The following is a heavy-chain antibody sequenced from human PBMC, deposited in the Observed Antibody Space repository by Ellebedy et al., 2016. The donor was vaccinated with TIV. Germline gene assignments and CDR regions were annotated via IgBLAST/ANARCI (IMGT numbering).Heavy chain of an antibody. J-gene: IGHJ6*03. CDR1: GFTFSSYG. V-gene: IGHV3-33*08. CDR2: IWYDGSKK. CDR3: ARDRGDYYYMDV. D-gene: IGHD3-10*01. Sequence: GESLKISXAASGFTFSSYGMHWVRQAPGKGLEWVAVIWYDGSKKYYGDSVKGRFTISRDNAKNTLYLQMNSLRAEDTAVYYCARDRGDYYYMDVWGKGTTVTVSS.